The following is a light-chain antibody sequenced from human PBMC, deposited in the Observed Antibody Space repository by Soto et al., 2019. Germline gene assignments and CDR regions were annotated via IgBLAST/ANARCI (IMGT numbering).Light chain of an antibody. V-gene: IGKV3-11*01. Sequence: EIVLTQSRATLSLSPGERATLSCRASQSVSSYLAWYQQKPGQAPRLLIYDASNRATGIPARFSGSGSGTDFTLTISSLEPEDFAVYYCQQRSNWPPTTFGQGTRLEIK. CDR2: DAS. CDR3: QQRSNWPPTT. CDR1: QSVSSY. J-gene: IGKJ5*01.